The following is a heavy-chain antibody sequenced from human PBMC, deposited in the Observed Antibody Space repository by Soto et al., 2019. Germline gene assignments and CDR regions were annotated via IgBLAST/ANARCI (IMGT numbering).Heavy chain of an antibody. CDR2: ISAINGAT. CDR1: GYTFATYG. J-gene: IGHJ4*02. CDR3: TIGKSIAVAGGY. D-gene: IGHD6-19*01. V-gene: IGHV1-18*01. Sequence: QVQLVQSGGEVRKPGASVKVSCKASGYTFATYGVSWVRQAPGQGLEWVGWISAINGATSSAQKFQERVIMTTDPTTRKAIMELRSLRSDVTAIYYCTIGKSIAVAGGYRGQGTRVTVSS.